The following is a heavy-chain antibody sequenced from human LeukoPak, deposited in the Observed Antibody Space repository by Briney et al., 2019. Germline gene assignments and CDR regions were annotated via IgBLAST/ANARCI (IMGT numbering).Heavy chain of an antibody. Sequence: SETLSLTCTVSGGSISSSSYYWGWIRQPPGKGLEWIGSIYYSGSTYYNPSLKSRVTISVDTSKNQFSLKLSSVTAADTAVYYCARDQDTVTTFDAFDTWGQGTMVTVSS. D-gene: IGHD4-17*01. CDR2: IYYSGST. J-gene: IGHJ3*02. CDR1: GGSISSSSYY. CDR3: ARDQDTVTTFDAFDT. V-gene: IGHV4-39*07.